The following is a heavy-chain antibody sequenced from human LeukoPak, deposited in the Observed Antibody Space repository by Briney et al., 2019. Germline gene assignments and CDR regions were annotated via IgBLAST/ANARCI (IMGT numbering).Heavy chain of an antibody. Sequence: ASVKVSCKASGNTFTGYYMHWVRQAPGQGLEWMGRINPNSGGTNYAQKFQGRVTMTRDTSISTAYMELSRLRSDDTAVYYCARGRLVVPAAMPVSIDCWGQGTLVTVSS. CDR2: INPNSGGT. CDR3: ARGRLVVPAAMPVSIDC. V-gene: IGHV1-2*06. J-gene: IGHJ4*02. CDR1: GNTFTGYY. D-gene: IGHD2-2*01.